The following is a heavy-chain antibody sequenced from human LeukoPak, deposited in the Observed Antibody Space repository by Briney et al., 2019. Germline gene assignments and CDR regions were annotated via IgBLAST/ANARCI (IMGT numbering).Heavy chain of an antibody. Sequence: SETLSLTCSVSGGSVSSGISYWSWIRQPPGKGLEWIGYIYYSGSTNYNPSLKSRVSISVDSSKNQFSLKVSSVTAADTAVYYCARGSDTAAGLYWGQGTLVTVSS. J-gene: IGHJ4*02. CDR1: GGSVSSGISY. V-gene: IGHV4-61*01. D-gene: IGHD6-13*01. CDR2: IYYSGST. CDR3: ARGSDTAAGLY.